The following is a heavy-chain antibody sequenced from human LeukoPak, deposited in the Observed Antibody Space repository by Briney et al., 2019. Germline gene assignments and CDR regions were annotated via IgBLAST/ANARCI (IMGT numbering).Heavy chain of an antibody. Sequence: PSEILSLTCTVSGGSVTSRNYYWGWIRQPPGKGLEWIGRMQYSGGTYSNPSLKSRVTISVDTSKNQFFLKLISVTAADTSVYYCAGRGWEQRLVDYWGQGTPVTVSS. D-gene: IGHD4-23*01. CDR2: MQYSGGT. CDR3: AGRGWEQRLVDY. J-gene: IGHJ4*02. CDR1: GGSVTSRNYY. V-gene: IGHV4-39*01.